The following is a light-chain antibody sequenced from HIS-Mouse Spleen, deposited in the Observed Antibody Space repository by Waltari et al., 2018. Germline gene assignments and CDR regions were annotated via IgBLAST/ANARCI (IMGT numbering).Light chain of an antibody. CDR1: SLRSYY. J-gene: IGLJ1*01. CDR3: NARDSSGNHYV. Sequence: SSELTQDPAVSVALGQTVRITCQGDSLRSYYASWYQQKPGQAPVLLIYGKNKRPSGIPDRFSGSSSGNTASLTITGAHAEDEADYYCNARDSSGNHYVFGTGTKVTVL. V-gene: IGLV3-19*01. CDR2: GKN.